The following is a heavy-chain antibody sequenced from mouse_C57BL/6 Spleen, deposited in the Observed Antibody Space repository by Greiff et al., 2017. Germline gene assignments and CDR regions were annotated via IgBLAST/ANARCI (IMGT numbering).Heavy chain of an antibody. CDR1: GYSITSGYY. Sequence: EVQLQQSGPGLVKPSQSLSLTCSVTGYSITSGYYWNWIRQFPGNKLEWMGYISYDGSNNYNPSLKNRISITRDTSKNQFFLKLNSVTTEDTATYYCARDDYYGITYWGQGTTLTVSS. D-gene: IGHD1-1*01. CDR2: ISYDGSN. J-gene: IGHJ2*01. CDR3: ARDDYYGITY. V-gene: IGHV3-6*01.